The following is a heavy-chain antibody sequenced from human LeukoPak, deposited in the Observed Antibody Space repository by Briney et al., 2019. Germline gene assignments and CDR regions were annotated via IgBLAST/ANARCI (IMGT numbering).Heavy chain of an antibody. J-gene: IGHJ2*01. Sequence: SETLSLTCTVSGGSISSSSYYWGWIRQPPGKGLEWIGSIYYSGSTYYNPSLKSRVTISVDTSKNQFSLKLSSVTAADTAVYYCAGRRYWYSSWYFDLWGRGTLVTVSS. CDR3: AGRRYWYSSWYFDL. CDR2: IYYSGST. D-gene: IGHD6-13*01. V-gene: IGHV4-39*01. CDR1: GGSISSSSYY.